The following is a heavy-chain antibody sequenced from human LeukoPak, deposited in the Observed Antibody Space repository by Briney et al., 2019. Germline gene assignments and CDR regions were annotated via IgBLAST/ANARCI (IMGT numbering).Heavy chain of an antibody. CDR3: AKVSREVAYCGGDCSIRGYFQH. CDR2: IKQDGSEK. V-gene: IGHV3-7*03. J-gene: IGHJ1*01. CDR1: GFTFSSYW. Sequence: QSGGSLRLSCAASGFTFSSYWMSWVRQAPGKGLEWVANIKQDGSEKYYVDSVKGRFTISRDNAKNSLYLQMNSLRAEDTAVYYCAKVSREVAYCGGDCSIRGYFQHWGQGTLVTVSS. D-gene: IGHD2-21*02.